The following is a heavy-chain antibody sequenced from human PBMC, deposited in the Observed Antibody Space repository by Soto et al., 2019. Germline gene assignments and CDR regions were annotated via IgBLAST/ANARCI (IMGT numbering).Heavy chain of an antibody. CDR2: MNPNNGSA. J-gene: IGHJ4*02. Sequence: DSVEVSCKASGFTFITYDFSWVRQAAGQGLEWMGWMNPNNGSAGFAQKFRGRINMTRNTSISTAYLELSSLRSDDSAVYFCARSNARSGPYYLDLCGQGT. CDR3: ARSNARSGPYYLDL. CDR1: GFTFITYD. V-gene: IGHV1-8*02.